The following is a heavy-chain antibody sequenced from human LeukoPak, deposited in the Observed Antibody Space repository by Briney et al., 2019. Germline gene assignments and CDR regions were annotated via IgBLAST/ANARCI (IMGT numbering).Heavy chain of an antibody. J-gene: IGHJ4*02. Sequence: SETLSLTCTVSGGSISSGSYYWSWIRQPAGKGLEWIGRIYTSGSTNYNPSLKSRVTISVDTSKNQFSLKLSSVTAADTTVYYCARDVTGTTSDYWGQGTLVTVSS. D-gene: IGHD1-7*01. V-gene: IGHV4-61*02. CDR1: GGSISSGSYY. CDR2: IYTSGST. CDR3: ARDVTGTTSDY.